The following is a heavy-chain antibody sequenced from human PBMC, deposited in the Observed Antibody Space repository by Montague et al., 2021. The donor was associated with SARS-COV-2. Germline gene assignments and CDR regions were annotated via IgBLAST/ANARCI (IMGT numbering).Heavy chain of an antibody. CDR1: GGSMSSTY. V-gene: IGHV4-59*12. CDR3: ARVPRITIFGVVTYFDY. Sequence: SETLSLTCSVSGGSMSSTYWSWVRQPPGKGLEWIGCIYYSGRAYYNPSLKSRVTISVDTSKNQFSLKLSSVTAADTAVYYCARVPRITIFGVVTYFDYWGQGTLVTVSS. CDR2: IYYSGRA. J-gene: IGHJ4*02. D-gene: IGHD3-3*01.